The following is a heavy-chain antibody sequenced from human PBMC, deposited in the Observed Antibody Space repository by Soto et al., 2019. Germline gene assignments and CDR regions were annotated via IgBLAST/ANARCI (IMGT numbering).Heavy chain of an antibody. V-gene: IGHV3-7*03. Sequence: GGALRLSCAVSGFRFREYWMSWVRQARGKGLEWVANIKQDESDKYYVDSVKGRFTISRDNAKNALYLQMNSLRVEDTAVYYCAAYCYTMTCTHFHGYSWGQGTQVTVSS. D-gene: IGHD3-16*02. J-gene: IGHJ5*02. CDR3: AAYCYTMTCTHFHGYS. CDR2: IKQDESDK. CDR1: GFRFREYW.